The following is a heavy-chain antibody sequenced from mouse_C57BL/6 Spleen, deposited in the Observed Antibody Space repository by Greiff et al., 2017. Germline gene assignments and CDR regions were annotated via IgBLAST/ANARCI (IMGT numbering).Heavy chain of an antibody. D-gene: IGHD2-10*01. CDR1: GFTFSSYG. V-gene: IGHV5-6*01. J-gene: IGHJ4*01. CDR2: ISSGGSYT. Sequence: EVHLVESGGDLVKPGGSLKLSCAASGFTFSSYGMSWVRQTPDKRLEWVATISSGGSYTYYPDSVKGRFTISRDNAKNTLYLQMSSLKSEDTAMYYCASSYYGNHYYAMDYWGQGTSVTVSS. CDR3: ASSYYGNHYYAMDY.